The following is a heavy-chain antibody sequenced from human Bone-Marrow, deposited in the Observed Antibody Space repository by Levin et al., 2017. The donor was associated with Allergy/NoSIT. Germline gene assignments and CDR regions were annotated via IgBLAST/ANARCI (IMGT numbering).Heavy chain of an antibody. V-gene: IGHV1-2*04. CDR2: INPNSGGT. Sequence: GESLKISCKASGYTFTGYYMHWVRQAPGQGLEWMGWINPNSGGTNYVQKFQGWVTMTRDTSISTAYMELSRLRSDDTAVYYCARDWKYSSSAGQSYYGMDVWGQGTTVTVSS. CDR3: ARDWKYSSSAGQSYYGMDV. CDR1: GYTFTGYY. J-gene: IGHJ6*02. D-gene: IGHD6-6*01.